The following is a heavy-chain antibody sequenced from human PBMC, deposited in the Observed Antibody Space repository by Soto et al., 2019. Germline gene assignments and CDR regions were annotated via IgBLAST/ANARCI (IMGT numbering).Heavy chain of an antibody. J-gene: IGHJ6*02. V-gene: IGHV1-18*01. CDR3: ARDLRYDFWTDTYYGMDV. D-gene: IGHD3-3*01. CDR1: GYTFTSYG. Sequence: QVQLVQSGAEVKKPGASVKVSCKASGYTFTSYGISWVRQAPGQGLEWMGWISAYNGNTNYAQKLQGRVTMTTDTSTSTAYMELRSLRSDDTAMYYCARDLRYDFWTDTYYGMDVWGQGTTVTVSS. CDR2: ISAYNGNT.